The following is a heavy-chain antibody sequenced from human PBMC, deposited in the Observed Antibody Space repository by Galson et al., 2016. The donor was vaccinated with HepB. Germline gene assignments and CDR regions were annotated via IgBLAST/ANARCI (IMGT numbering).Heavy chain of an antibody. Sequence: SLRLSCAASGFTFSGSAMHWVRQASGKGLEWVGRIRSKATSFATALAAPVKGRFPISRDDSKNTAYLQMNSLKTEDTAVYYCTRGDVYDYGDFYNDYWGQGTLVTVSS. V-gene: IGHV3-73*01. D-gene: IGHD4-17*01. CDR2: IRSKATSFAT. CDR1: GFTFSGSA. CDR3: TRGDVYDYGDFYNDY. J-gene: IGHJ4*02.